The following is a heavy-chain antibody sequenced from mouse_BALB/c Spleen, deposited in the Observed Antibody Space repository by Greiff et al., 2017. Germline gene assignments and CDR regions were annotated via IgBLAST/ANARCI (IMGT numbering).Heavy chain of an antibody. V-gene: IGHV5-6-5*01. D-gene: IGHD2-14*01. CDR1: GFTFSSYA. CDR3: ARDYRYDVAMDD. Sequence: EVKLVESGGGLVKPGGSLKLSCAASGFTFSSYAMSWVRQTPEKRLEWVASISSGGSTYYPDSVKGRFTISRDNARNILYLQMSSLRSEDTAMYYCARDYRYDVAMDDWGQGTSVTVSS. J-gene: IGHJ4*01. CDR2: ISSGGST.